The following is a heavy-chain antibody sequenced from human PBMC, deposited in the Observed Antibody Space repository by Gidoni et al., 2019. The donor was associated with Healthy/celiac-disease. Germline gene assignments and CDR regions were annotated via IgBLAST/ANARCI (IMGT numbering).Heavy chain of an antibody. CDR2: IIPIFGTA. J-gene: IGHJ4*02. V-gene: IGHV1-69*01. CDR1: GGTFSSYA. Sequence: QVQLVQSGAEVKKPGSPVKVPCKASGGTFSSYAISWVRQAPGQGLEWMGGIIPIFGTANYAQKFQGRVTITADESTSTAYMELSSLRSEDTAVYYCARVPRYEGYFDYWGQGTLVTVSS. D-gene: IGHD1-20*01. CDR3: ARVPRYEGYFDY.